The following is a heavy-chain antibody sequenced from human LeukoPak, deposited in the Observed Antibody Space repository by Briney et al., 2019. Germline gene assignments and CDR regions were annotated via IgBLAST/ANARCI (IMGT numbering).Heavy chain of an antibody. CDR3: ARDEAWGSGSYYD. CDR2: IYYSGST. D-gene: IGHD3-10*01. V-gene: IGHV4-59*01. J-gene: IGHJ4*02. CDR1: GGSISSYY. Sequence: PSETLSLTCTVSGGSISSYYWSWIRQPPGKGLEWIGYIYYSGSTNYNPSLKSRVTISVDTSKNQFSLKLSSVTAADTAVYYCARDEAWGSGSYYDWGQGTLVTVSS.